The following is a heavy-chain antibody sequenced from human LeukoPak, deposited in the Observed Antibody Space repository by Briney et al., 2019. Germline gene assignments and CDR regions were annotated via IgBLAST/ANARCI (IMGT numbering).Heavy chain of an antibody. CDR2: IYTSGST. CDR1: GGSISGYY. D-gene: IGHD3-3*01. CDR3: ARSPSYDFWSGYYLGYYYYYMDV. J-gene: IGHJ6*03. V-gene: IGHV4-4*07. Sequence: KPSETLSLTCTVSGGSISGYYWSWIRQPAGKGLEWIGRIYTSGSTNYNPSLKSRVTMSVDTSKNQFSLKLSSVTAADTAVYYCARSPSYDFWSGYYLGYYYYYMDVWGKGTTVTVSS.